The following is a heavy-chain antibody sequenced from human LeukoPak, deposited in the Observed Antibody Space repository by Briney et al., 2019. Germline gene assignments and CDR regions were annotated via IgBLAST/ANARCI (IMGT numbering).Heavy chain of an antibody. V-gene: IGHV4-59*12. CDR2: IYYSGST. D-gene: IGHD4-23*01. J-gene: IGHJ4*02. CDR3: ARGRVRWPSVYFDY. Sequence: KPSETLSLTCTVSGGSISSYYWSWIRQSPGKGLEWIAYIYYSGSTNYNPSLKSRVTISVGTSKNQFSLKLSSVTAADTAVYYCARGRVRWPSVYFDYWGQGTLVTVSS. CDR1: GGSISSYY.